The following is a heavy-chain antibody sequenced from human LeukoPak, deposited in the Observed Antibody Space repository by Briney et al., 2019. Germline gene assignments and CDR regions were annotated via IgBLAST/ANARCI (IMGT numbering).Heavy chain of an antibody. CDR2: ISGSGGST. CDR3: AKTVYSSGWYFDY. D-gene: IGHD6-19*01. CDR1: GFTFSSYA. V-gene: IGHV3-23*01. Sequence: GGSLRLSCAASGFTFSSYAMSWLRQAPGKGLEWVSAISGSGGSTYYADSVKGRFTISRDNSKNTLYLQMNSLRAEDTAVYYCAKTVYSSGWYFDYWGQGTLVTVSS. J-gene: IGHJ4*02.